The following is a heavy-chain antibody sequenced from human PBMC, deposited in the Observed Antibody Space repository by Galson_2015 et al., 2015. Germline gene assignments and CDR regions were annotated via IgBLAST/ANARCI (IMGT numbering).Heavy chain of an antibody. D-gene: IGHD2-2*01. CDR1: VGSISSGGYY. CDR2: IYYSGST. Sequence: PLSLTCPVSVGSISSGGYYWSWLRQHPGKGLEWIGYIYYSGSTYYNPSLKSLVTISVDTSKNQFSLKLSSVTAADTAVYYCARWGSGSSTSCYWFDPWGPGTLVTVSS. J-gene: IGHJ5*02. V-gene: IGHV4-31*01. CDR3: ARWGSGSSTSCYWFDP.